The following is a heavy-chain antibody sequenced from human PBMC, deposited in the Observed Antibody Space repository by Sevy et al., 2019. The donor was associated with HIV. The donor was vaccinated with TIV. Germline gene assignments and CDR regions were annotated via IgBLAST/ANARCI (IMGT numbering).Heavy chain of an antibody. J-gene: IGHJ4*02. CDR1: GLTFSTYW. D-gene: IGHD6-19*01. CDR3: TKFYGTGSYVDY. Sequence: GGSLRLSCAASGLTFSTYWMSWVRQAPGKGLEWVANIKEDGSEQYYVDSVKGRFTVSRDKAKNSLYLQRKSLRAEDTAVYYCTKFYGTGSYVDYWGQGTLVTVSS. V-gene: IGHV3-7*01. CDR2: IKEDGSEQ.